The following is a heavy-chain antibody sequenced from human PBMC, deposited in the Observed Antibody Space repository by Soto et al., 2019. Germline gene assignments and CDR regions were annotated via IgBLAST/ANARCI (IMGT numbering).Heavy chain of an antibody. J-gene: IGHJ6*02. D-gene: IGHD6-13*01. CDR1: GGSISSGGYS. V-gene: IGHV4-30-2*01. Sequence: SETLSLTCAVYGGSISSGGYSWSWIRQPPGKGLEWIGYIYHSGSTYYNPSLKSRVTISVDRSKIQFSLKLSSVTAADTAVYYCARAAAAGTYYYYGMDVWGQGTTVTVSS. CDR2: IYHSGST. CDR3: ARAAAAGTYYYYGMDV.